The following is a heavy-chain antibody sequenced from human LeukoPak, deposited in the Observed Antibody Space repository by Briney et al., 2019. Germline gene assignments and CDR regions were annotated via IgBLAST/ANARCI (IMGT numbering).Heavy chain of an antibody. CDR1: GGSISSGGYC. J-gene: IGHJ6*04. V-gene: IGHV4-31*03. Sequence: PSETLSLTCTVSGGSISSGGYCWSWIPPHPGKGLEGIGYIYCSRSTYYNPSLKSRVTISVDTSTNQFSLKLSSVTAADTAVYYCARDLGAWWSRGLGYYGMDVWGKGTTVTVSS. CDR2: IYCSRST. D-gene: IGHD3-16*01. CDR3: ARDLGAWWSRGLGYYGMDV.